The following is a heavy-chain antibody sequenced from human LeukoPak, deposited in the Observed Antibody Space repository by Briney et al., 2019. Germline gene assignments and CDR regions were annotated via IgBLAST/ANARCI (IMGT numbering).Heavy chain of an antibody. J-gene: IGHJ6*02. V-gene: IGHV1-2*03. CDR3: ARDYLGRTNGGSNYFGMDV. CDR2: INVYSGGA. Sequence: LGASVKVSCKSYGYTFTDYFLHWVRQAPGQGLEWMGCINVYSGGAHYAKKFQDRVSLTRDTSIDTAFMELSSLTSDATAIYYCARDYLGRTNGGSNYFGMDVWGQGTTVTVSS. D-gene: IGHD2-8*01. CDR1: GYTFTDYF.